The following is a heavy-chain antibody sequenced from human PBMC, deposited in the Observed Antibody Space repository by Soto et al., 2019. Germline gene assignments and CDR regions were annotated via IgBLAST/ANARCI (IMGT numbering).Heavy chain of an antibody. CDR3: ARMEGIAVAGTGDAFDI. CDR2: IYHSGST. D-gene: IGHD6-19*01. V-gene: IGHV4-4*02. CDR1: GSSISSSNW. J-gene: IGHJ3*02. Sequence: QVQLQESGPGLVKPSGTLSLTCAVSGSSISSSNWWSWFRQPPGKGLEWIGEIYHSGSTNYNPSLKSRVTISVDKSKNQFSLKLSSVTAADTAVYYCARMEGIAVAGTGDAFDIWGQGTMVTVSS.